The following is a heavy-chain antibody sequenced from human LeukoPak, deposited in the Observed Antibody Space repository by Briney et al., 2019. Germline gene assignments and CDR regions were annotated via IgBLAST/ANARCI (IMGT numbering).Heavy chain of an antibody. CDR2: INHSGST. V-gene: IGHV4-34*01. CDR3: ARFHSSTLDV. Sequence: SETLSLTCAVYGGSFSGYYWSWIRQPPGKGLEWIGEINHSGSTNYNPSLKSRVTISVDTSKNQFSLKLSSVTAADTAVYYCARFHSSTLDVWGQGTTVTVSS. D-gene: IGHD6-13*01. J-gene: IGHJ6*02. CDR1: GGSFSGYY.